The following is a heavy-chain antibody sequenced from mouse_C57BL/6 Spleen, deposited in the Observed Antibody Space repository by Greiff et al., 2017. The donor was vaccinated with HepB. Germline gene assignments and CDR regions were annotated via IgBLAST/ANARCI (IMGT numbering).Heavy chain of an antibody. D-gene: IGHD3-2*02. Sequence: EVKLVESGGGLVKPGGSLKLSCAASGFTFSSYAMSWVRQTPEKRLEWVATISDGGSYTYYPDNVKGRFTISRDNAKNNLYLQMSHLKSEDTAMYYCARDQDSSCYIYYYAMDYWGQGTSVTVSS. J-gene: IGHJ4*01. CDR1: GFTFSSYA. CDR3: ARDQDSSCYIYYYAMDY. V-gene: IGHV5-4*01. CDR2: ISDGGSYT.